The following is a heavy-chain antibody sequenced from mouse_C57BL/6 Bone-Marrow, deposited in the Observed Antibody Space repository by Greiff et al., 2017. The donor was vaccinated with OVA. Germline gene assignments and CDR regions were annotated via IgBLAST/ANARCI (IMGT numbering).Heavy chain of an antibody. J-gene: IGHJ4*01. CDR3: AREGDDYAYYYAMDY. CDR1: GYTFTSYW. D-gene: IGHD2-4*01. Sequence: VQLQQPGAELVMPGASVKLSCKASGYTFTSYWMHWVKQRPGQGLEWIGEIDPSDSYTNYNQKFKGKSTLTVDKSSSTAYMQLSSLTSEDSAVYYCAREGDDYAYYYAMDYWGQGTSVTVSS. CDR2: IDPSDSYT. V-gene: IGHV1-69*01.